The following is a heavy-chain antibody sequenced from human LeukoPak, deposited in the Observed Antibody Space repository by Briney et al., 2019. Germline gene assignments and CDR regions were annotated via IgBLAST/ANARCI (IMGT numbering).Heavy chain of an antibody. V-gene: IGHV1-2*02. D-gene: IGHD6-13*01. CDR1: GYTFTGYY. J-gene: IGHJ4*02. CDR2: INPNNGGT. CDR3: ARAIDSSNWRQYYFGY. Sequence: ASVKVSCKASGYTFTGYYIHWVRQAPGQGLEWMGWINPNNGGTNYAQKFQGRVTLTRDTSISTAYMALTSLKSDDTAVFYCARAIDSSNWRQYYFGYWGQGTLVTVSS.